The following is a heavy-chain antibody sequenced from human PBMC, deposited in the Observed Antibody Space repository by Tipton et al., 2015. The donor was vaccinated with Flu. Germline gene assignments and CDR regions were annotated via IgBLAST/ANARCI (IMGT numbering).Heavy chain of an antibody. CDR1: GFTFDAYA. J-gene: IGHJ6*03. Sequence: SLRLSCAASGFTFDAYAMHWVRQAPGKGLEWVSLITWDGGSTYYTDSVKGRFSISRDNTRNSLYLHMHSLRAEDTALYFCAKAKYGDNSPAMKNYYYYMDVWGKGTTVTVSS. CDR2: ITWDGGST. D-gene: IGHD4-17*01. CDR3: AKAKYGDNSPAMKNYYYYMDV. V-gene: IGHV3-43D*04.